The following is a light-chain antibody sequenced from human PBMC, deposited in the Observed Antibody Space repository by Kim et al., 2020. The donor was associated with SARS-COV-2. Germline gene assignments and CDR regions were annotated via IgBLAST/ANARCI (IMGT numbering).Light chain of an antibody. J-gene: IGKJ2*01. CDR1: QSVSSW. Sequence: DSQMTQSPSTLSASVGDRVTITCRAIQSVSSWLAWYQQKPGKAPKLLIYKASTLEGGVPSTFSARGSGTEFTLTIDSLQPDDFATNSCQQYDSHPYTFGQGPKLEI. CDR3: QQYDSHPYT. V-gene: IGKV1-5*03. CDR2: KAS.